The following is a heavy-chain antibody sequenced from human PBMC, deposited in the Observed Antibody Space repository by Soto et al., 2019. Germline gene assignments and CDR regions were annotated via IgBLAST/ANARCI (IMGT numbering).Heavy chain of an antibody. CDR3: ARYCSGGTCYDRIDY. D-gene: IGHD2-15*01. J-gene: IGHJ4*02. V-gene: IGHV4-31*11. Sequence: QVQLQESGPGLVRPSQTLSLTCAVSGGSIDSAGSYRSWILQIPGRGLEWIGHIYHGGTTDYNPSLKSRITMSVDTSKNQFSLELNSVTAADTAVYYCARYCSGGTCYDRIDYWGQGTLVTVSS. CDR1: GGSIDSAGSY. CDR2: IYHGGTT.